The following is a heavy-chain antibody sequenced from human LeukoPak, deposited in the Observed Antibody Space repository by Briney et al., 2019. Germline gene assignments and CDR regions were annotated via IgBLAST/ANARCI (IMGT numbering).Heavy chain of an antibody. CDR1: GFTFSSYG. CDR2: IRYDGSNK. D-gene: IGHD5-18*01. Sequence: PGGSLRLSCEASGFTFSSYGMHWVRQAPGKGLEWVAFIRYDGSNKYYADSVEGRFTISRDNSKNTLYLQMNSLRAEDTAVYYCAKDQLWSGGYFDYWGQGTLVTVSS. V-gene: IGHV3-30*02. CDR3: AKDQLWSGGYFDY. J-gene: IGHJ4*02.